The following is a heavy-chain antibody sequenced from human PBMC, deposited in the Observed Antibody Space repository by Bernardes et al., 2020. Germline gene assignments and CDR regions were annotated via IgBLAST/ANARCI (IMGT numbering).Heavy chain of an antibody. J-gene: IGHJ4*02. CDR1: GFTFSSYA. V-gene: IGHV3-23*01. Sequence: GGSLRLSCAASGFTFSSYAMSWVRQAPGKGLEWVSAISGSGGSTYYADSVKGRFTISRDNSKNTLYLQMNSLRAEDTAVYYCAKSQGSYDFWSGYLNFCLGYWGQGTLVTVSS. CDR3: AKSQGSYDFWSGYLNFCLGY. D-gene: IGHD3-3*01. CDR2: ISGSGGST.